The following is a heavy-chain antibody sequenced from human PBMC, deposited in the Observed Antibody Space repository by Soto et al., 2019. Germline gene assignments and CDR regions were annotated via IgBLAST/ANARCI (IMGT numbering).Heavy chain of an antibody. CDR3: ARAFRRLSNMDV. J-gene: IGHJ6*02. CDR1: GFTFSSYA. CDR2: ISYDGSNT. Sequence: GGSLRLSCAASGFTFSSYARHWVRQAPGKGLEWVAVISYDGSNTYYADSVKGRFTISRDNSKNTVYLQMNSLRGEDTAVYYCARAFRRLSNMDVWGQGTTVTVSS. D-gene: IGHD6-6*01. V-gene: IGHV3-30*03.